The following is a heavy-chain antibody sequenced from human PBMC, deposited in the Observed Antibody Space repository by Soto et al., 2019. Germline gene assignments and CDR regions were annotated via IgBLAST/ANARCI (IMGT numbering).Heavy chain of an antibody. CDR3: ARNGNYYDSSGYYLAY. CDR2: IIPIFGTA. Sequence: SVKVSRKASGGTSSSYAISWVRQAPGQGLEWMGGIIPIFGTANYAQKFQGRVTITADESTSTAYMELSSLRSEDTAVYYCARNGNYYDSSGYYLAYWGQGTLVTVSS. V-gene: IGHV1-69*13. J-gene: IGHJ4*02. D-gene: IGHD3-22*01. CDR1: GGTSSSYA.